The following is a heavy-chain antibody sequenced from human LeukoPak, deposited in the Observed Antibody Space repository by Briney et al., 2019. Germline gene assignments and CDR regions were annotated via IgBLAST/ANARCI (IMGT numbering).Heavy chain of an antibody. CDR1: GGSFSGYY. Sequence: SETLSLTCAVYGGSFSGYYWSWIRQPPGKGLEWIGEINHSGSTNYNPSLKSRVTISVDTSKNQFSLKLSSVTAADTAVYYCARGAARPYYYYYYGMDVWGQGTTVTVS. CDR3: ARGAARPYYYYYYGMDV. CDR2: INHSGST. V-gene: IGHV4-34*01. J-gene: IGHJ6*02. D-gene: IGHD6-6*01.